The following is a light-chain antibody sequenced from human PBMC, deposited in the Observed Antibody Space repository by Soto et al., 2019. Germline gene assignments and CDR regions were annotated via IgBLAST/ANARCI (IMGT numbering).Light chain of an antibody. J-gene: IGKJ2*01. CDR3: VQGLQTPYT. Sequence: DIVMTQSPLSLPVTPGEPASISCRSSQSLLHSNGYNYLDWYLQKPGQSPQPLIFLGSNRSSGVPDRFSGSGSGTDFTLKIRRVEAEDVGVYYCVQGLQTPYTFGKGTKMESK. CDR1: QSLLHSNGYNY. V-gene: IGKV2-28*01. CDR2: LGS.